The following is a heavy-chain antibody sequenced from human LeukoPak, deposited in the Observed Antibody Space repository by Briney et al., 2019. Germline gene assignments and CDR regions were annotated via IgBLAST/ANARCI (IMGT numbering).Heavy chain of an antibody. D-gene: IGHD5-18*01. CDR2: IYYNGNT. CDR3: ARGYGRGAFDI. J-gene: IGHJ3*02. V-gene: IGHV4-59*12. Sequence: SETLSLTCTVSGASINNFYWSWIRQSPGKGLEWIGYIYYNGNTNYHPSLTSRVTISGDTSKNQFSLKLSSVTAADTAVYYCARGYGRGAFDIWGQGTMVTVSS. CDR1: GASINNFY.